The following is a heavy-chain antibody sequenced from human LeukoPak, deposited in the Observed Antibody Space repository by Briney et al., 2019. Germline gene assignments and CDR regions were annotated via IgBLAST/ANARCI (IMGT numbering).Heavy chain of an antibody. CDR2: ISNNGGYT. CDR1: GFTFSSSA. J-gene: IGHJ4*02. D-gene: IGHD2-15*01. V-gene: IGHV3-23*01. Sequence: GGSLRLSCAASGFTFSSSAMSWVRQAPGKGPEWVSAISNNGGYTYYADSVQGRFTISRDNSKSTLCLQMNSLRAEDTAVYYCAKQLGYCSDGSCYFPYWGQGTLVTVSS. CDR3: AKQLGYCSDGSCYFPY.